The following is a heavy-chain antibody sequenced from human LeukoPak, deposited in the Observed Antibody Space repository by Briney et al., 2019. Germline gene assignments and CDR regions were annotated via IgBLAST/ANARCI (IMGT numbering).Heavy chain of an antibody. Sequence: GGSLRLSCAASGFTFRSYAMSWVRQAPGKGLDWVSLISYDGNNAYYADSVRGRFTISRDNSKDTLYLEMNSLRAEDTAIYYCARDIQLSTWGLGTMVTVSS. CDR3: ARDIQLST. CDR2: ISYDGNNA. CDR1: GFTFRSYA. D-gene: IGHD5-24*01. J-gene: IGHJ3*01. V-gene: IGHV3-23*01.